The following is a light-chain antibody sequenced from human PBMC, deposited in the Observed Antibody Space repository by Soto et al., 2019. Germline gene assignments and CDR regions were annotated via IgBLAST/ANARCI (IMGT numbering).Light chain of an antibody. CDR1: QSISNY. CDR3: QQSYGTPLT. Sequence: DMAMTQSPSSLSASVGDRVTITFRASQSISNYLNWYQHKPGKVPKLLIYAASSLQSGVPTRFSGSGSGTDFTLNINSLQPEDFATYYCQQSYGTPLTCGGGTKVEIK. V-gene: IGKV1-39*01. CDR2: AAS. J-gene: IGKJ4*01.